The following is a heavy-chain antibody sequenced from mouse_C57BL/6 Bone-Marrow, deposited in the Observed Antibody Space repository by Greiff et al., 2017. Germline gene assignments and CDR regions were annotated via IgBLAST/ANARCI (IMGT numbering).Heavy chain of an antibody. CDR3: EHYYGSSSWYFDV. CDR1: GYTFTSYG. CDR2: IYPRSGNT. D-gene: IGHD1-1*01. Sequence: VKLMESGAELARPGASVKLSCKASGYTFTSYGISWVKQRTGQGLEWIGEIYPRSGNTYYNEKFKGKATLTADKSSSTAYMELRSLTSEDSAVYFCEHYYGSSSWYFDVWGTGTTVTVSS. J-gene: IGHJ1*03. V-gene: IGHV1-81*01.